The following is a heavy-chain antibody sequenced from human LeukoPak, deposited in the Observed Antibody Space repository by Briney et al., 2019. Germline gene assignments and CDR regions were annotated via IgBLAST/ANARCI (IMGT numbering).Heavy chain of an antibody. CDR2: INPNSGGT. V-gene: IGHV1-2*02. CDR3: ARALPLRFLEWLPLY. CDR1: GYTFTGYY. J-gene: IGHJ4*02. D-gene: IGHD3-3*01. Sequence: ASVKVSCKASGYTFTGYYMHWVRQAPGQGLEWMGWINPNSGGTNYAQKFQGRVTMTRDTSISTAYMELSRLRSDDTAVYYCARALPLRFLEWLPLYWGQGTLVTVSS.